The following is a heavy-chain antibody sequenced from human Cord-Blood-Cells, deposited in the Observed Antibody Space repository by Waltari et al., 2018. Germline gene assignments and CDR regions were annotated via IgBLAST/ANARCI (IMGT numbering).Heavy chain of an antibody. D-gene: IGHD3-22*01. CDR2: ISGSGGST. CDR3: AKATRIREAFDI. CDR1: GFTFSSYA. Sequence: EVQLLESGGGLVQPGGSLRLSWAASGFTFSSYAMSWVRQAPGKGLEWVSAISGSGGSTYYADSVKGRFTISRDNSKNTLYLQMNSLRAEDTAVYYCAKATRIREAFDIWGQGTMVTVSS. V-gene: IGHV3-23*01. J-gene: IGHJ3*02.